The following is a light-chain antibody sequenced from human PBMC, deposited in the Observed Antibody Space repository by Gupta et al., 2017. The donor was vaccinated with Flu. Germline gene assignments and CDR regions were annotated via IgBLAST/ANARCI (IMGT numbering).Light chain of an antibody. CDR1: QTIASY. CDR2: GAT. CDR3: QQGDEIPQT. Sequence: DIQMTQSPSSLSASVGGRVTITCRASQTIASYLNWYQQKPGKAPTLLIYGATIVQDGVSSRFSGSGSGTEFTLTINRRQPEDFANYFCQQGDEIPQTFGQGTKLEIK. J-gene: IGKJ2*01. V-gene: IGKV1-39*01.